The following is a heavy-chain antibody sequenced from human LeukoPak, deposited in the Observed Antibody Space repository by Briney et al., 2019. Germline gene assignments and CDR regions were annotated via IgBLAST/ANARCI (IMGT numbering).Heavy chain of an antibody. CDR2: INPSGGST. CDR1: GYTFTSYY. J-gene: IGHJ4*02. CDR3: ARGRSGWLVLAYYFDY. V-gene: IGHV1-46*01. Sequence: ASVKVSCKASGYTFTSYYMHWVRQAPGQGLEWMGIINPSGGSTSYAQKFQGRVTMTRDMSTSTVYMELSSLRSEDTAVYYCARGRSGWLVLAYYFDYWGQGTLVTVSS. D-gene: IGHD6-19*01.